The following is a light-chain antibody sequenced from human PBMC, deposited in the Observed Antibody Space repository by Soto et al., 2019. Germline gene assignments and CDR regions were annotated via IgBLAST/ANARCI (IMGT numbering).Light chain of an antibody. CDR3: SSYTRSSSYV. CDR2: DVS. V-gene: IGLV2-14*03. Sequence: QSVLAQPDSVSGSPGQSITISCTGTSSDVGNYNYVSWYQHHPGKAPKLMVYDVSHRPSGVSNRFSGSKSGSTASLTISGLQAEDEAHYYCSSYTRSSSYVFELGPRSPS. CDR1: SSDVGNYNY. J-gene: IGLJ1*01.